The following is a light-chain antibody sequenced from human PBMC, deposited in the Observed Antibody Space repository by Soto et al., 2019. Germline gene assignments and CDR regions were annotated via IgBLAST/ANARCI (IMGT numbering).Light chain of an antibody. J-gene: IGKJ1*01. CDR3: QQYGSSPWT. Sequence: EIVMTQSPATLSVSPGERATLSCRASQSVSSNLAWYQQKPGQAPRLLIYGASTRATGIPDRFSGSGSGTDFTLTIRRLEPEDSAVYYCQQYGSSPWTFGQGTKVDIK. V-gene: IGKV3-20*01. CDR1: QSVSSN. CDR2: GAS.